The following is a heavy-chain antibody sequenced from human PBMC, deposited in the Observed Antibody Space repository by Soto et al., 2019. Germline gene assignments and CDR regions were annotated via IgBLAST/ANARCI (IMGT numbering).Heavy chain of an antibody. CDR3: ARVESFVRRYGYYHDGMAV. CDR1: GYTFTSYD. V-gene: IGHV1-8*01. J-gene: IGHJ6*02. CDR2: MNPNSGNT. Sequence: ASVKVSCKASGYTFTSYDINWVRQATGQGLEWMGWMNPNSGNTGYAQKFQGRVTMTRNTSISTAYMELSSLRSEDTAVYYCARVESFVRRYGYYHDGMAVPARGSTV. D-gene: IGHD3-9*01.